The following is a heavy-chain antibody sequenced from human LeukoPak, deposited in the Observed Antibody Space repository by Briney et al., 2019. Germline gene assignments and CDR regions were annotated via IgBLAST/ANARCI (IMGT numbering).Heavy chain of an antibody. D-gene: IGHD3-16*01. Sequence: GGSLRLSCAASGFTVSINYMSCVRQAPGQGLEWVSVIYSGGTTYYADSVKGRFTISRDNSKNTLYLQMSSLRAEDTALYYCARERLGGADAFDIWGQGTMVTVSS. V-gene: IGHV3-66*01. CDR2: IYSGGTT. J-gene: IGHJ3*02. CDR3: ARERLGGADAFDI. CDR1: GFTVSINY.